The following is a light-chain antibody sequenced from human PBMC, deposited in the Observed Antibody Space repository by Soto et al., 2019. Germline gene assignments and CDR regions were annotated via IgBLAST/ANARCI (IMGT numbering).Light chain of an antibody. V-gene: IGKV1-39*01. CDR1: QTISTY. Sequence: IEMTRSPCSLSSSVGDIFTITCRSSQTISTYLHWYQQKPPEAPKLLLYAASNLQGGVPSRFSGSGSGADFTLTINSLQPEDFATYYCHQGYSTPWTFGQGTQVDIK. CDR3: HQGYSTPWT. J-gene: IGKJ1*01. CDR2: AAS.